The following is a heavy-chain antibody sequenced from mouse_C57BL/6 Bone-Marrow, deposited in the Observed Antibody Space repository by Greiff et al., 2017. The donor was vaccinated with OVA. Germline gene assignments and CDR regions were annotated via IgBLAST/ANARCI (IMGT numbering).Heavy chain of an antibody. D-gene: IGHD3-1*01. CDR1: GYTFTSYW. Sequence: VQLQQPGAELVKPGASVKLSCKASGYTFTSYWMQWVKQRPGQGLEWIGEIDPSDSYTNYNQKFKGKATLTVDTSSSTAYMQLSSLTSEDSAVYYCARSEGYETWCAYWGQGTLVTVSA. CDR2: IDPSDSYT. V-gene: IGHV1-50*01. CDR3: ARSEGYETWCAY. J-gene: IGHJ3*01.